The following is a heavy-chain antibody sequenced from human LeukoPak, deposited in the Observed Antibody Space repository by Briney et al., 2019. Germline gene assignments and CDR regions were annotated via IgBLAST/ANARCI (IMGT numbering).Heavy chain of an antibody. D-gene: IGHD2-15*01. Sequence: SETLSLTCTVSGDSITNYFWSWIRQPPGKGLEWIGYIYYTGNTTYKPSLKSRDTISVDTSTNQFSLRLCSVTAADTAVYYCARGRVADSAYYFDYWGRGTLVTVSS. CDR3: ARGRVADSAYYFDY. CDR1: GDSITNYF. J-gene: IGHJ4*02. CDR2: IYYTGNT. V-gene: IGHV4-59*01.